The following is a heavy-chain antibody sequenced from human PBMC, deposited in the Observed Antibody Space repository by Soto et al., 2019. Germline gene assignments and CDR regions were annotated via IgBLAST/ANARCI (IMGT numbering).Heavy chain of an antibody. J-gene: IGHJ4*02. V-gene: IGHV4-4*07. CDR3: ARDWELPRFES. D-gene: IGHD1-26*01. CDR2: IYSSGLA. Sequence: SETLSLTCSVSGASIDKFYWSWIRQPAGKGLEWIGHIYSSGLANYNPSLRSRVTMSVDSSKSQFSLKLTSVTAAETAVYFCARDWELPRFESWGPGILVTVSS. CDR1: GASIDKFY.